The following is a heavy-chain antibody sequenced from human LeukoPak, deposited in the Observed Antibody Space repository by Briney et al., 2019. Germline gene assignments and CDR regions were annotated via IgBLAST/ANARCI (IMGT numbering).Heavy chain of an antibody. CDR3: ASQSDSYGLPSDH. CDR2: ISGSGGST. Sequence: GGSLRLSCAASGFTFSSYAMSWVRQAPGKGLEWVSAISGSGGSTYYADSVKGRFTISRDNSRNTVYLQIDSVRIEDTAIYYCASQSDSYGLPSDHWGQGTLVSVSS. J-gene: IGHJ4*02. V-gene: IGHV3-23*01. D-gene: IGHD5-18*01. CDR1: GFTFSSYA.